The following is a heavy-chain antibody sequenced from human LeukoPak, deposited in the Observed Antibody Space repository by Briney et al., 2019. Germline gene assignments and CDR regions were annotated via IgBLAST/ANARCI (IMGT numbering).Heavy chain of an antibody. CDR3: ARDSFYCSGGSCYSNWFDP. D-gene: IGHD2-15*01. CDR2: INHSGST. V-gene: IGHV4-34*01. CDR1: GGSFSGYY. Sequence: SETLSLTCAVYGGSFSGYYWSWIRQPPGKGLEWIGEINHSGSTNYNPSLKRRVTIPVDTPKNQFPLTLSSVTAAETAVYCCARDSFYCSGGSCYSNWFDPWGQGTPVTVSS. J-gene: IGHJ5*02.